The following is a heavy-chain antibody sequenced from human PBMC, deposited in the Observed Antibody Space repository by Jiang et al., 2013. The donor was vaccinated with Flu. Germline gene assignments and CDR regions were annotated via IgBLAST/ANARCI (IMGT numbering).Heavy chain of an antibody. CDR3: AKDTLGYSGFDY. J-gene: IGHJ4*02. CDR1: GFTFDDYA. CDR2: ISWNSGSI. V-gene: IGHV3-9*01. D-gene: IGHD5-12*01. Sequence: RLSCAASGFTFDDYAMHWVRQAPGKGLEWVSGISWNSGSIGYADSVKGRFTISRDNAKNSLYLQMNSLRAEDTALYYCAKDTLGYSGFDYWGQGTLVTVSS.